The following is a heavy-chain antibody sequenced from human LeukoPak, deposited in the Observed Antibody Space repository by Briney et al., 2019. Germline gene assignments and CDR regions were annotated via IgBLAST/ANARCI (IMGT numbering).Heavy chain of an antibody. CDR2: ISSGGGYT. J-gene: IGHJ4*02. D-gene: IGHD5-24*01. CDR1: GFTVSTEY. Sequence: PGGSLRPSCAVSGFTVSTEYMSWIRQAPGKGLEWVSRISSGGGYTGYADSLKGRFTISRDNAKNSLHLQMNSLRAEDTAVYYCARDRRDGGYNPGDPRGFANWGQGTLVTVSS. CDR3: ARDRRDGGYNPGDPRGFAN. V-gene: IGHV3-11*06.